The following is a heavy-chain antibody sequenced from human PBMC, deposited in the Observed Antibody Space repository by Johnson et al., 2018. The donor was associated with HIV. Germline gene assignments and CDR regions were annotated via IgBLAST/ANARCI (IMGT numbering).Heavy chain of an antibody. CDR2: ISYDGSNK. D-gene: IGHD1-26*01. Sequence: VQLVESGGGVVQPGRSLRLSCAASGFTFSSYAMHWVRQAPGKGLEWVAVISYDGSNKYYADSVKGRFTISRDNSKNTLYLQMNSLRAEETAVYYCAREGGALDAFDIWGQGTMVTVSS. CDR3: AREGGALDAFDI. J-gene: IGHJ3*02. V-gene: IGHV3-30-3*01. CDR1: GFTFSSYA.